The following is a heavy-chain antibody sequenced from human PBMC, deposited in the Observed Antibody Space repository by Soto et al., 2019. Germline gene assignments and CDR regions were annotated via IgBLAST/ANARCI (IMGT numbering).Heavy chain of an antibody. V-gene: IGHV1-46*01. D-gene: IGHD2-8*02. CDR1: SYSFTNYY. CDR2: INPSSGGT. Sequence: SAQVSFKASSYSFTNYYIHWVRQAPGQGLEWMGIINPSSGGTTNAQKFQDRVTMTRDTSTSTVYMELSSLRSEDMAIYFCARSGGGVIDYWGQGTLVTVSS. J-gene: IGHJ4*02. CDR3: ARSGGGVIDY.